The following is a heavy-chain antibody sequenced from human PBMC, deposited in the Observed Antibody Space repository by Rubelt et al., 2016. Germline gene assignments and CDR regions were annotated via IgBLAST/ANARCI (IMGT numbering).Heavy chain of an antibody. V-gene: IGHV4-34*01. CDR1: GGSFSGYY. D-gene: IGHD2-21*01. Sequence: QVQLQQWGAGLLKPSETLSLTCAVYGGSFSGYYWSWIRQPPGKGLEWIGEINHSGSTNYNPSLKSRVTISVDTSKNQFTRKLSSVTAADTAVYYCARGPGILWWTQHAFDIWGQGTMVTVSS. J-gene: IGHJ3*02. CDR3: ARGPGILWWTQHAFDI. CDR2: INHSGST.